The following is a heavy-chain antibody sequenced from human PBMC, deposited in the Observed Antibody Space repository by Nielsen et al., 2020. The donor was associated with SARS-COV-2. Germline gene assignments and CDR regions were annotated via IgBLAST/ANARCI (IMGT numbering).Heavy chain of an antibody. CDR3: ARAAYDSSGYYSGYYYGMDV. CDR2: IKQDGSEK. J-gene: IGHJ6*02. Sequence: VRQAPGKGLEWVANIKQDGSEKYYVDSVKGRFTISRDNAKNSLYLQMNSLRAEDTALYHCARAAYDSSGYYSGYYYGMDVWGQGTTVTSP. D-gene: IGHD3-22*01. V-gene: IGHV3-7*03.